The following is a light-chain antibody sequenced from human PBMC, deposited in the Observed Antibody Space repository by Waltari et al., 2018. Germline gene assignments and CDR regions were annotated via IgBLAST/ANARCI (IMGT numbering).Light chain of an antibody. J-gene: IGKJ2*01. Sequence: VLTQSPGTLSLSPGERATLSCRASQSITKRYFAWYQQKPGQAPRLLIYGASSRAAGIRDMFSGSGSGTDFTLTISGLEPEDSAVYYCQQYGSSVMYTFGQGTKLEIK. CDR1: QSITKRY. CDR2: GAS. V-gene: IGKV3-20*01. CDR3: QQYGSSVMYT.